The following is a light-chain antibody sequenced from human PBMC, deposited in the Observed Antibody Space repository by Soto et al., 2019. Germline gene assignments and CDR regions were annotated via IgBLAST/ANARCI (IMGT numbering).Light chain of an antibody. Sequence: IQMTQSLATLSVSPGERATLSCSASQSVSNNLAWYQQKPGQAPRLLIYDASTRATGIPARFSGSGSGTEFTLTISGLQSEDFAVYYCQQYNNWPPWTFGQGTKVAIK. CDR3: QQYNNWPPWT. J-gene: IGKJ1*01. V-gene: IGKV3-15*01. CDR2: DAS. CDR1: QSVSNN.